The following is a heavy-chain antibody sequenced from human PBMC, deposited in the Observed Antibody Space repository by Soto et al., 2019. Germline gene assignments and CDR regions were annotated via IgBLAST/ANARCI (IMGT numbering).Heavy chain of an antibody. D-gene: IGHD3-10*01. J-gene: IGHJ4*02. CDR2: INHSGST. V-gene: IGHV4-34*01. Sequence: SETLSLTCAVYGGSFSGYYWRWIRQPPGKGLEWIGEINHSGSTNYNPSLKSRVPISVDTSKNQFSLKQSSVTAADTAVDYCERKRINMVRGSIGSDHCGQGTLVTVS. CDR1: GGSFSGYY. CDR3: ERKRINMVRGSIGSDH.